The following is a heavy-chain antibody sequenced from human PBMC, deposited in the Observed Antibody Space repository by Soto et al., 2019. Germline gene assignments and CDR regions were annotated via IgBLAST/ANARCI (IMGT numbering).Heavy chain of an antibody. CDR3: ARSESFWRGHADSHYGMDV. CDR2: INPSGGST. V-gene: IGHV1-46*01. CDR1: GYTFSSYY. J-gene: IGHJ6*02. Sequence: GASVKVSCKASGYTFSSYYMHWVRQAPGQGLEWMGIINPSGGSTSYAQKFQGRVTMTRDTSTSTVYMELSSLRSEDTAVYYCARSESFWRGHADSHYGMDVWGQGTTVTVSS. D-gene: IGHD3-3*01.